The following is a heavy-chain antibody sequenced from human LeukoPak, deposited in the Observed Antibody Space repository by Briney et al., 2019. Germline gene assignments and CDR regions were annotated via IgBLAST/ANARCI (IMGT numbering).Heavy chain of an antibody. CDR1: GGSISSYY. Sequence: KPSETLSLTCTVSGGSISSYYWSWIRQPPGKGLEWIGYIYYSGSTNYNPSLKSRVTISVDTSKNQFSLKLSSVTAADTAVYYCARGGYSSSWYARVLNYYYYYMDVWGKGTTVTVSS. J-gene: IGHJ6*03. CDR2: IYYSGST. V-gene: IGHV4-59*01. CDR3: ARGGYSSSWYARVLNYYYYYMDV. D-gene: IGHD6-13*01.